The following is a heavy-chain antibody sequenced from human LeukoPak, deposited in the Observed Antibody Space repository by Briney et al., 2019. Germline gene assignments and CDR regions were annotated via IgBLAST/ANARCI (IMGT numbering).Heavy chain of an antibody. Sequence: SETLSLTCTVSGGSVSSGSYYWSWIRQPPGKGLEWIGYIYYSGSTNYNPSLKSRVTISVDTSKNQFSLKLSSVTAADTAVYYCARERADGNPVDYWGQGTLVTVSP. V-gene: IGHV4-61*01. CDR1: GGSVSSGSYY. D-gene: IGHD4-23*01. CDR3: ARERADGNPVDY. J-gene: IGHJ4*02. CDR2: IYYSGST.